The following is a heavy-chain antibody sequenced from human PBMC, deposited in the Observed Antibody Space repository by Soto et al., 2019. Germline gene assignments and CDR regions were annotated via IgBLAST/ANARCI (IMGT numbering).Heavy chain of an antibody. CDR2: IIPIFGTI. D-gene: IGHD3-10*01. Sequence: QAQLVQSGAEVKEPGSSVKVSCKASVEFFSNYGISWVRQAPGQGLEWMGGIIPIFGTISYAEKFQGRVTRTAEETTNTVYMQWRSLRAADTAVCYCARVFPDGWVEPWVVRGSLDTWGRETLVPVPS. J-gene: IGHJ5*02. V-gene: IGHV1-69*01. CDR3: ARVFPDGWVEPWVVRGSLDT. CDR1: VEFFSNYG.